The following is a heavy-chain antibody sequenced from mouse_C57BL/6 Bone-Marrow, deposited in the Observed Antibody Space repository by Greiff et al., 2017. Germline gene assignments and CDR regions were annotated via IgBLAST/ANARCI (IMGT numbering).Heavy chain of an antibody. CDR3: ARRDGSSSWYAMDY. V-gene: IGHV5-15*01. CDR1: GFTFSDYG. CDR2: IGNLAFSI. D-gene: IGHD1-1*01. J-gene: IGHJ4*01. Sequence: EVQGVESGGGLVQPGGSLKLSCAASGFTFSDYGMAWVRQAPRKGPEWVEFIGNLAFSIYYADTVTGRFTISRENAKNTLYLEMSSLRSKDTAMYYCARRDGSSSWYAMDYWGQGTSVTVSS.